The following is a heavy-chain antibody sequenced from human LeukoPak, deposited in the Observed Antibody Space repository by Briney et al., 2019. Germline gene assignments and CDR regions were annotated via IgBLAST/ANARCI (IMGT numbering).Heavy chain of an antibody. J-gene: IGHJ6*03. CDR2: INHSGST. Sequence: PSETLSLTCAVNGGSFSAYYWSWIRQPPGKGLEWIGEINHSGSTNYNPSLKSRVSISVDTSKNQFSLKLSYVRAADTAVYYCARGMVYMDVWGKGTTVTISS. CDR1: GGSFSAYY. V-gene: IGHV4-34*01. CDR3: ARGMVYMDV. D-gene: IGHD2-8*01.